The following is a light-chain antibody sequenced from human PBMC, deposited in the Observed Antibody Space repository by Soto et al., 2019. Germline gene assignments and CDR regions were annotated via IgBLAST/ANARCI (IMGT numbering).Light chain of an antibody. Sequence: EIVWTPSPGTLSLSPGSRATPSGKTSPSRGSNYLAWYQQKTGQANRLLIYDASNRATGISARFSGSGSGTDFTLIISSLQPEDLAVYYCQQHSSWSITFGQGTKLDIK. V-gene: IGKV3-11*01. CDR3: QQHSSWSIT. CDR1: PSRGSNY. CDR2: DAS. J-gene: IGKJ5*01.